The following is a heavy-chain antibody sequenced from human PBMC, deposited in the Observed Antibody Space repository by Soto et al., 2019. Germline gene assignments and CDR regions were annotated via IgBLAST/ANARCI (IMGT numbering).Heavy chain of an antibody. Sequence: QVQLQESGPGLMKPSGTLSLTCAVSGGSISTNWWSWVRQPPGKGLEWIGEIYHSGRTNYNPSLENRVTMSVGKSRNHLSLILNAVTAADTAVYYCARLIAVSGTRGFDFWGQGTLVIVSS. D-gene: IGHD6-19*01. J-gene: IGHJ4*02. CDR2: IYHSGRT. CDR3: ARLIAVSGTRGFDF. CDR1: GGSISTNW. V-gene: IGHV4-4*02.